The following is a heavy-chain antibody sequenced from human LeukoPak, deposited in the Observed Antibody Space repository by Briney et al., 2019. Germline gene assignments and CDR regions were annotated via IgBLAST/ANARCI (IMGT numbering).Heavy chain of an antibody. J-gene: IGHJ5*02. Sequence: IPSETLSLTCAVSGYSISSGYYWDWIRQPPGKGLEWIGSIYHSGSTYYNPSLKSRVTISVDTSKNQFSLKLSSVTAADTAVYYCARNRGSAPYNWFDPWGQGTLVTVSS. CDR1: GYSISSGYY. CDR3: ARNRGSAPYNWFDP. V-gene: IGHV4-38-2*01. D-gene: IGHD3-10*01. CDR2: IYHSGST.